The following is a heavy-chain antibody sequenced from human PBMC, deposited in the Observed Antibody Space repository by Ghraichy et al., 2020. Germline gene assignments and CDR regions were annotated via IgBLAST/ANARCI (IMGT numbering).Heavy chain of an antibody. CDR1: GFTFSSYA. V-gene: IGHV3-23*01. Sequence: GGVLRLSCAASGFTFSSYAMSWVRQAPGKGLEWVSGINTFGGNTYYADSVKGRITISRDNPKNTLYLQMNSLRAEDTAVYFCAKARVEDDYTYLRADAFDIWGQGTGVTVSS. CDR3: AKARVEDDYTYLRADAFDI. CDR2: INTFGGNT. J-gene: IGHJ3*02. D-gene: IGHD5-24*01.